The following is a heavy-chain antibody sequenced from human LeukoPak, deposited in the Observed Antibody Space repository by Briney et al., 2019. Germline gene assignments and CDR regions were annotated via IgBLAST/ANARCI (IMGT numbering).Heavy chain of an antibody. D-gene: IGHD4-17*01. V-gene: IGHV1-46*01. CDR1: GYTFTNYY. CDR2: ISPTGESI. Sequence: ASVKVSCKASGYTFTNYYIHWVRQAPGQGLEWMGKISPTGESISYAQRFQGRVTLTTDTSTITVYMELSNLRSEDTSLYHCARGSVTTDASFDYWGQGTLVTVSS. J-gene: IGHJ4*02. CDR3: ARGSVTTDASFDY.